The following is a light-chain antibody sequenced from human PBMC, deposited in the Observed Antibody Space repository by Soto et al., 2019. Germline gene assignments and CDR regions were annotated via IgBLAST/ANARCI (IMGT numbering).Light chain of an antibody. CDR2: ANN. CDR1: SSNIGAGYD. CDR3: QSYDSSLSRV. Sequence: QAVVTQPPSVSGAPVQRVTISCTGRSSNIGAGYDVHWYQHLPGTAPKLLIYANNNRPSGVPDRFSGSKSGTSASLAITGLQAEDEADYYCQSYDSSLSRVFGGGTKLTVL. J-gene: IGLJ3*02. V-gene: IGLV1-40*01.